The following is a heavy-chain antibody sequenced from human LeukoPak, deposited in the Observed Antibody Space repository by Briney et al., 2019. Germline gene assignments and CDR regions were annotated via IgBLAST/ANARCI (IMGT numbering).Heavy chain of an antibody. V-gene: IGHV1-69*13. CDR2: IIPIFDTG. CDR1: GGTFSSYA. Sequence: ASVKVSCKASGGTFSSYAISWVRQAPGQGLEWMGGIIPIFDTGNYAQKFQGRVTITADESTSTAYMELSSLRSEDTAVYYCARTKAYYYDSSSYSFDYWGQGTLVTVSS. CDR3: ARTKAYYYDSSSYSFDY. J-gene: IGHJ4*02. D-gene: IGHD3-22*01.